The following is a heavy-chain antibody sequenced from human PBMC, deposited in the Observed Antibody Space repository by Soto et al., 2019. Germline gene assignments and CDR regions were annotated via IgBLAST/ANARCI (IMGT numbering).Heavy chain of an antibody. V-gene: IGHV4-34*01. CDR1: GGSFSGYY. Sequence: QVQLQQWGAGLLKPSETLSLTCAVYGGSFSGYYWSWIRQPPGKGLEWIGEINHSGSTNYNPSLKSRVTISVDTSKNQFSLKLSSVTAADTAVYYCARIGRNYYYGVDVWGQGTTVTVSS. J-gene: IGHJ6*02. CDR2: INHSGST. CDR3: ARIGRNYYYGVDV.